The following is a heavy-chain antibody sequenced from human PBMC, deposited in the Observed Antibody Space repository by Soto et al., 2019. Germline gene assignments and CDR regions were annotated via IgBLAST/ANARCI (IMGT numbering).Heavy chain of an antibody. CDR2: ILHNGDT. J-gene: IGHJ5*02. CDR3: ARGGPKGLSWFDP. Sequence: SETLSLTCTVSGGPFSGGGYYWSWVRQAPGKGLEWMGYILHNGDTSYNPALKSRITISKDTSKRQFSLNLSSVTAADKAVDYCARGGPKGLSWFDPWGQGTLVTVSS. V-gene: IGHV4-30-2*01. CDR1: GGPFSGGGYY. D-gene: IGHD3-16*01.